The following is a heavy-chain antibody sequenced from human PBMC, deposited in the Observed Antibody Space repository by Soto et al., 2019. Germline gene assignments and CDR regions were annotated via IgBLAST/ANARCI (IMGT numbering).Heavy chain of an antibody. CDR3: GPDRGNWNDGTGPWFDH. D-gene: IGHD1-20*01. V-gene: IGHV4-30-2*01. J-gene: IGHJ5*02. Sequence: PSETLSLTCAVSGGSISSGGYSWSWIRQPPGKGLEWIGYIYHSGSTYYNPSLKSRVTISVDRSKNQFSLKLSSVTAADTAVYYCGPDRGNWNDGTGPWFDHWGQESLVTVSS. CDR1: GGSISSGGYS. CDR2: IYHSGST.